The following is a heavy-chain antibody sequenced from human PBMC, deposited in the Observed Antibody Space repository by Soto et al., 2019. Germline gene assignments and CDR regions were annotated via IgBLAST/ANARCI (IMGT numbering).Heavy chain of an antibody. V-gene: IGHV1-69*02. CDR1: GGTFSSYP. D-gene: IGHD4-17*01. Sequence: QVQLVQSGAEVKKPGSSVKVSCKASGGTFSSYPISWVRQAPGQGLEWMGRIIPILNIANYAQKFQGRVTLTADKSTNPGYMELSSLRSEDTAGYCCARTRAFTDTPYGFDPCGQGTLVTISS. J-gene: IGHJ5*02. CDR2: IIPILNIA. CDR3: ARTRAFTDTPYGFDP.